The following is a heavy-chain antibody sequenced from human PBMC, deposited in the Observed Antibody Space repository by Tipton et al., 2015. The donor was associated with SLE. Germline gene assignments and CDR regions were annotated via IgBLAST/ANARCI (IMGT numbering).Heavy chain of an antibody. D-gene: IGHD3-16*01. CDR2: ISNGGTT. V-gene: IGHV4-4*09. J-gene: IGHJ4*02. CDR3: ARMYVSGAIDY. CDR1: GGSVSSFY. Sequence: LRLSCSVSGGSVSSFYWIWVRQPPGKGLEWIAYISNGGTTNHNPPLKSRVAISLDTPKNQFSLSLSSAAAADTAVYYCARMYVSGAIDYWGQGTLASVSS.